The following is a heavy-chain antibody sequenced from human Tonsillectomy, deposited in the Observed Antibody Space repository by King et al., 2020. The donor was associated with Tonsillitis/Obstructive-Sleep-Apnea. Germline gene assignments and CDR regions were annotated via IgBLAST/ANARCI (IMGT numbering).Heavy chain of an antibody. J-gene: IGHJ4*02. CDR2: ISAYNGNT. CDR1: GYTFTNYG. V-gene: IGHV1-18*01. Sequence: QLVQSGAEVKKPGASVKVSCKASGYTFTNYGISWVRQAPGQGLEWMGWISAYNGNTNYAQKLQGRVTMTSDTSTSTAYMELRSLRSDDTAVYYCARDYCSSTSCYARYFDYWGQGTLVTVSS. D-gene: IGHD2-2*01. CDR3: ARDYCSSTSCYARYFDY.